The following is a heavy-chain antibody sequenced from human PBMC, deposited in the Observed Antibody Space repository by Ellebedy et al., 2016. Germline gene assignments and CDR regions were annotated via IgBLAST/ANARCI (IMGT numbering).Heavy chain of an antibody. CDR3: ATTTDPFIRYSGYDHSVLGY. CDR1: VGNLISHA. CDR2: IIPIMGIP. J-gene: IGHJ4*02. Sequence: SSVKVSCKASVGNLISHAISWVRQAPGQGLEWMGGIIPIMGIPDYAQKFQGIVSITADKSTSTADMELSSLTSDDTAVYYCATTTDPFIRYSGYDHSVLGYWGRGTLVIVSS. V-gene: IGHV1-69*10. D-gene: IGHD5-12*01.